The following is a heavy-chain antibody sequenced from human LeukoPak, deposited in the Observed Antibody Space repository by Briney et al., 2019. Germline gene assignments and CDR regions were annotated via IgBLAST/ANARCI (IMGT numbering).Heavy chain of an antibody. V-gene: IGHV1-69*04. CDR1: GYTFTSYG. CDR3: ARTTPAVAGPFDY. Sequence: SVKVSCKASGYTFTSYGISWVRQAPGQGLEWMGRIIPILGIANYAQKFQGRVTITADKSTSTAYMELSSLRSEDTAVYYCARTTPAVAGPFDYWGQGTLVTVSS. D-gene: IGHD6-19*01. J-gene: IGHJ4*02. CDR2: IIPILGIA.